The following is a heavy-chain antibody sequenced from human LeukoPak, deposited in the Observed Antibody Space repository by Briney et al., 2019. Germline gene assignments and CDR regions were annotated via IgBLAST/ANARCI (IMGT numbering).Heavy chain of an antibody. D-gene: IGHD6-13*01. J-gene: IGHJ3*02. V-gene: IGHV1-8*01. Sequence: GASVKVSCKASGYTFTSYDINWARQATGQGLEWMGWMNPNSSNTGYAKKFQGRVTMTRNTSISRAYMELSSLGSEDTAVYYCERVAAAHLPLDAFDIWGQGTMVTVSS. CDR2: MNPNSSNT. CDR3: ERVAAAHLPLDAFDI. CDR1: GYTFTSYD.